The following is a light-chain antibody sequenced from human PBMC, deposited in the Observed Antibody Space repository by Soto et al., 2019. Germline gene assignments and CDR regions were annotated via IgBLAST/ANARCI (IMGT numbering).Light chain of an antibody. V-gene: IGKV3-15*01. Sequence: EIVLTQSPGTLSLSPGERATRSCRAIQSVSSSYLAWYQQKPGQAPRLLIYGASTRATGIPARFSGSGSGTEFTLTISGLQSEDFAVYHCQQYHNWPSWTFGQGTKVDNK. CDR1: QSVSSSY. CDR2: GAS. CDR3: QQYHNWPSWT. J-gene: IGKJ1*01.